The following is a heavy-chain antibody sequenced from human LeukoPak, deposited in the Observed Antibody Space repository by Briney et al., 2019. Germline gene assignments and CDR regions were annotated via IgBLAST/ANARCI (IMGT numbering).Heavy chain of an antibody. CDR1: GGTFSSYA. CDR3: ARRALSSGYTYYYYGMDV. CDR2: IIPIFGTA. D-gene: IGHD3-22*01. Sequence: SVKVSCKASGGTFSSYAISWVRQAPGQGLEWMGGIIPIFGTANYAQKFQGRVTITADESTSTAYMKLSSLRSEDTAVYYCARRALSSGYTYYYYGMDVWGQGTTVTVSS. V-gene: IGHV1-69*13. J-gene: IGHJ6*02.